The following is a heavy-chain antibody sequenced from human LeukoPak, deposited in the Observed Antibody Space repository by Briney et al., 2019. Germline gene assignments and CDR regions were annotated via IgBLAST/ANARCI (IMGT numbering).Heavy chain of an antibody. Sequence: PGGSLRLSCAASGFTFSSYGMSWVRQAPGKGLEWVSAISGSGGSTYYADSVKGRFTISRDNSKNTLYLQMNSLRAEDTAVYYCAKVGATMVRAHYYYMDVWGKGTTVTISS. V-gene: IGHV3-23*01. CDR3: AKVGATMVRAHYYYMDV. CDR2: ISGSGGST. J-gene: IGHJ6*03. D-gene: IGHD3-10*01. CDR1: GFTFSSYG.